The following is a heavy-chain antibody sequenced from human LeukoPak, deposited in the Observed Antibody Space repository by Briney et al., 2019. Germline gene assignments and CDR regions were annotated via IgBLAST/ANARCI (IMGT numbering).Heavy chain of an antibody. Sequence: SVKVSCKASGGTFSSYAISWVRQAPGQGLEWMGGIIPISGAANYAQKFQGRVTITADESTSIAYMELSSLRSEDTAVYYCARTPAAGTYYYGMDVWGQGTTVTVSS. CDR1: GGTFSSYA. CDR3: ARTPAAGTYYYGMDV. D-gene: IGHD6-13*01. J-gene: IGHJ6*02. CDR2: IIPISGAA. V-gene: IGHV1-69*13.